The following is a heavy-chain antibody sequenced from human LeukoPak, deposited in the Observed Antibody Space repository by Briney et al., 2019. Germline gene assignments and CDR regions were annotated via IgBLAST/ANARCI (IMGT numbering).Heavy chain of an antibody. CDR1: GNSLSELS. D-gene: IGHD2-2*02. CDR2: INPSGGST. J-gene: IGHJ3*02. Sequence: ASVKVSCKVSGNSLSELSLHWVRQAPGQGLEWMGIINPSGGSTSYAQKFQGRVTMTRDTSTSTVYIELSSLRSEDTAVYYCARDGGYCSSTSCYNFHAFDIWGQGTMVTVSS. V-gene: IGHV1-46*01. CDR3: ARDGGYCSSTSCYNFHAFDI.